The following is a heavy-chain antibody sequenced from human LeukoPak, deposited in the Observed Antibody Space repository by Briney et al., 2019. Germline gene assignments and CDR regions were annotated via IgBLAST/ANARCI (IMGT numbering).Heavy chain of an antibody. J-gene: IGHJ4*02. CDR2: IYYSGST. CDR1: GGSISSYY. V-gene: IGHV4-59*01. CDR3: ARDQGTSDFWSGYYSGGEDY. Sequence: SETLSLTCTVSGGSISSYYWSWIRQPPGKGLEWIGYIYYSGSTNYNPSLKSRVTISVDTSKNQFSLKLSSVTAADTAVYYCARDQGTSDFWSGYYSGGEDYWGRGTLVTVSS. D-gene: IGHD3-3*01.